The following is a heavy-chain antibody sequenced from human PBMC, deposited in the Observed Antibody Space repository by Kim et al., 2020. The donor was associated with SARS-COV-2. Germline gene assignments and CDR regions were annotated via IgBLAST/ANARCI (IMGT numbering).Heavy chain of an antibody. J-gene: IGHJ4*02. D-gene: IGHD2-2*01. CDR3: ARVSVVVPAAMPIYFDY. V-gene: IGHV4-34*01. Sequence: LKRRVTISVDSSKNQFSLKLSSVTAADTAVYYCARVSVVVPAAMPIYFDYWGQGTLVTVSS.